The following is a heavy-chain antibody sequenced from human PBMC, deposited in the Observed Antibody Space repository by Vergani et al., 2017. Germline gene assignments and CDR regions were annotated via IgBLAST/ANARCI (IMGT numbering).Heavy chain of an antibody. Sequence: QVQLQESGPGLVKPSQTLSLTCSVSGDSISSGVYYWNWIRQYPGKGLEWIGSVYYSGTTYYNPSLGGRVTMSIDKSKNHFSLTLTSVTAADSAFYFCARGQTGYSRDWSTYFFYMDVWGKGTTVTVSS. J-gene: IGHJ6*03. CDR2: VYYSGTT. V-gene: IGHV4-30-4*01. CDR1: GDSISSGVYY. D-gene: IGHD3/OR15-3a*01. CDR3: ARGQTGYSRDWSTYFFYMDV.